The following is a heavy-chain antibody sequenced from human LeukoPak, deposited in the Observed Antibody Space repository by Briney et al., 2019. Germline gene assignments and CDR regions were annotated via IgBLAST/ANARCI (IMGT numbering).Heavy chain of an antibody. Sequence: ASVKVSCKASGYTFTSYDINWVRQATGQGLEWMGWMNPNSGNTGYAQKFQGRVTMTRNTSISTAYMELSSLRSEDTAVYYCARASDSSSWYYYYYYYMDVWGKGTTVTISS. J-gene: IGHJ6*03. CDR3: ARASDSSSWYYYYYYYMDV. D-gene: IGHD6-13*01. CDR1: GYTFTSYD. CDR2: MNPNSGNT. V-gene: IGHV1-8*01.